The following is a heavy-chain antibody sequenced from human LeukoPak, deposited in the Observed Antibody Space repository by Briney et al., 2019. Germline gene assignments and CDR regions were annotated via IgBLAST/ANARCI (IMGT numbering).Heavy chain of an antibody. V-gene: IGHV4-59*01. CDR3: ARVRPMTRYYFHY. CDR2: IYYSGST. CDR1: GGSISSYY. D-gene: IGHD3-22*01. J-gene: IGHJ4*02. Sequence: PSETLSLTCTLSGGSISSYYWSWIRQPPGKGLEWIGYIYYSGSTNYNPSLKSRVTISVDTSKNQFSLKLSSVTAADTAVYYCARVRPMTRYYFHYWGQGTLVTVSS.